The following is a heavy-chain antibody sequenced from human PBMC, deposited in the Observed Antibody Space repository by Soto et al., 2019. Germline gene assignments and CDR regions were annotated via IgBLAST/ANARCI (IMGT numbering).Heavy chain of an antibody. J-gene: IGHJ4*02. CDR2: IYHSGST. CDR1: GGSINSGRSS. Sequence: SETLSLTCSVSGGSINSGRSSWNWIRQSPGKGLEWIAYIYHSGSTYYNPSLKSRVTISVDTSKNQFSLKLISVTGADSAIYYCAREGGYVDYWGQGTLVTVSS. CDR3: AREGGYVDY. V-gene: IGHV4-30-2*06. D-gene: IGHD1-1*01.